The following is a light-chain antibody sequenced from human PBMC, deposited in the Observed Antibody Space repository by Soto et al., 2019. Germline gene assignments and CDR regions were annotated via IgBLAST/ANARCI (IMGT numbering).Light chain of an antibody. CDR2: AAS. CDR3: QQSYKSPLT. J-gene: IGKJ4*01. V-gene: IGKV1-39*01. CDR1: QSISNY. Sequence: DIQMTQSPSSLSASVGDRVTITCRASQSISNYLNWYQQKPGKAPKLLIYAASSLQSGVPSRFSGSGSGTDFTLTISILQPEDFASYYCQQSYKSPLTFGGGTKLEI.